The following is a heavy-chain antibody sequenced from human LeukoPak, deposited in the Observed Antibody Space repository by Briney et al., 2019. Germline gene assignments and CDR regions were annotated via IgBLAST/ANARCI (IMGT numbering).Heavy chain of an antibody. CDR3: TMNYDFWSGEDY. J-gene: IGHJ4*02. D-gene: IGHD3-3*01. CDR1: GITFSNAW. CDR2: IKSNIDGGTT. V-gene: IGHV3-15*01. Sequence: PGGSLRLSCAASGITFSNAWMSWVRQAPGKGLEWVGRIKSNIDGGTTDYAAPVKGRFTISRDDSKNTLYLQMNSLKTEDTAVYYCTMNYDFWSGEDYWGQGTLVTVSS.